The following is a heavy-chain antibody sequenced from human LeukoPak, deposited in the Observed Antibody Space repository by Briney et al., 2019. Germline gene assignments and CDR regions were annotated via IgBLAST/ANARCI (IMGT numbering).Heavy chain of an antibody. D-gene: IGHD3-3*01. J-gene: IGHJ4*02. Sequence: GGSLRLSCAASGFTFSSYAMSWVRQAPGKGLEWVSAISGSGGSTYYADSVKGRFTISGDNSKNTLYLQMNSLRAEDTAVYYCAKCEYYDFWSGRDYWGQGTLVTVSS. CDR3: AKCEYYDFWSGRDY. CDR2: ISGSGGST. CDR1: GFTFSSYA. V-gene: IGHV3-23*01.